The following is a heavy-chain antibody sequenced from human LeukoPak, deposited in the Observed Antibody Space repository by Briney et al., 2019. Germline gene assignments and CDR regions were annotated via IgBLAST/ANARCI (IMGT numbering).Heavy chain of an antibody. CDR1: GFTFSSYA. J-gene: IGHJ4*02. Sequence: GGSLRLSCAASGFTFSSYAMHWVRQAPGKGLEWVAVISYDGSNKYYADSVKGRFTISRDNSKNTLYLLMNSLRAEDTAVYYCARDPLRREAYYFDYWGQGTLVTVSS. D-gene: IGHD1-14*01. CDR2: ISYDGSNK. V-gene: IGHV3-30-3*01. CDR3: ARDPLRREAYYFDY.